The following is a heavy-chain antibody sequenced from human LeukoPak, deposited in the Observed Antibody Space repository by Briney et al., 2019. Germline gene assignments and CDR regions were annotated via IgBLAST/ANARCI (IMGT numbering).Heavy chain of an antibody. Sequence: SETLSLTCTVSGGSISSGGYYWSWIRQPPGKGLEWIGYIYHSGSTYYNPSLKSRVTISVDRSKNQFSLKLSSVTAADTAVYYCAREGRDYSNLAVDYWGQGTLVTVSS. D-gene: IGHD4-11*01. J-gene: IGHJ4*02. CDR2: IYHSGST. CDR1: GGSISSGGYY. CDR3: AREGRDYSNLAVDY. V-gene: IGHV4-30-2*01.